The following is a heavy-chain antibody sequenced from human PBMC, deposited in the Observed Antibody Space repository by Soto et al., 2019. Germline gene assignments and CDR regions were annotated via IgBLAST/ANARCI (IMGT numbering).Heavy chain of an antibody. CDR3: ARGITFGGVIPYYYGMDV. D-gene: IGHD3-16*02. J-gene: IGHJ6*02. CDR2: ISAYNGNT. Sequence: GASVKVSCKASGYTFTSYGIRWVRQAPGQGLEWMGWISAYNGNTNYAQKLQGRVTMTTDTSTSTAYMELRSLRSDDTAVYYCARGITFGGVIPYYYGMDVWGQGTTVTVYS. V-gene: IGHV1-18*04. CDR1: GYTFTSYG.